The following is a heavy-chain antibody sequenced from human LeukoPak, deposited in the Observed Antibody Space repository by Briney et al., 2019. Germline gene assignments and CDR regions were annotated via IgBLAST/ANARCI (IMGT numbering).Heavy chain of an antibody. J-gene: IGHJ6*02. Sequence: GGSLRLSCAASGXTFSSCAMTWVRQAPGKGQEWVSSISGSGGSTYYADSVKGRFTISRENSKNTLYLQMNSLRAEDTAVYYCAKSTTAYYYYGMDVWGPGTTVTVSS. V-gene: IGHV3-23*01. CDR3: AKSTTAYYYYGMDV. CDR1: GXTFSSCA. D-gene: IGHD5/OR15-5a*01. CDR2: ISGSGGST.